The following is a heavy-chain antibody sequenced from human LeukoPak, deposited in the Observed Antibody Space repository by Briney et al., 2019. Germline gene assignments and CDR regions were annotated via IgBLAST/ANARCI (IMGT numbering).Heavy chain of an antibody. J-gene: IGHJ5*02. Sequence: GGSLRLSCAASGFTFSSYTMNWVRQAPGKGLELVSSISISTTSIYYADSVKGRFTISRDNSNNTLYLQMNSLRAEDTAIYYCARVVPRRYYDQPSNKFDPWGQGTLVTVSS. CDR1: GFTFSSYT. V-gene: IGHV3-21*04. CDR3: ARVVPRRYYDQPSNKFDP. CDR2: ISISTTSI. D-gene: IGHD3-22*01.